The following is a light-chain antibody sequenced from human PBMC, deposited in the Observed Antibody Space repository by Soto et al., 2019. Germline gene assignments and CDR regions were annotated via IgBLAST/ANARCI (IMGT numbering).Light chain of an antibody. CDR1: SSDVGTYNY. J-gene: IGLJ2*01. CDR3: SSYTSSSTLV. CDR2: EVS. V-gene: IGLV2-14*01. Sequence: QSALTQPASVSGSPGQSITISCTGTSSDVGTYNYVSWYQHHPGKAPKLIIYEVSNRPSGVSNRFSGSKSGNTASLTISGLRAEDDADYYCSSYTSSSTLVFGGGTKLTVL.